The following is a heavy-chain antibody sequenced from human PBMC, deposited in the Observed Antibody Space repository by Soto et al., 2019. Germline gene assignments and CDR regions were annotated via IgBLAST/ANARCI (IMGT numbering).Heavy chain of an antibody. V-gene: IGHV1-8*01. CDR1: GYTFTSYD. Sequence: QVPLVQSGAEVKKPGASVKVSCKASGYTFTSYDINWVRQATGQGLEWMGWMNPNSGNTGYAQKFQGRVTMTRNTSISTAYMELSSLRSEDTAVYYCARVKTNYDYVWGSYRLEAFDIWGQGTMVTVSS. CDR2: MNPNSGNT. J-gene: IGHJ3*02. D-gene: IGHD3-16*02. CDR3: ARVKTNYDYVWGSYRLEAFDI.